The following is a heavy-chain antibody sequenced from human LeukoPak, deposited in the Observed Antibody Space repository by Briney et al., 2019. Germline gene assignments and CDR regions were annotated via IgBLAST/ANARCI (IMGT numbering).Heavy chain of an antibody. V-gene: IGHV3-23*01. J-gene: IGHJ1*01. CDR1: GFSFNTYA. D-gene: IGHD2-15*01. CDR2: ISNTGGST. Sequence: GGSLRLSCAASGFSFNTYAMSWVRQAPGKGLEWVLAISNTGGSTYYADSVKGRFTISRDKSKNTLSLQMNSLRAEDTAVYYCAQQVGYCSSGSCYFTYWGQGTLVTVSS. CDR3: AQQVGYCSSGSCYFTY.